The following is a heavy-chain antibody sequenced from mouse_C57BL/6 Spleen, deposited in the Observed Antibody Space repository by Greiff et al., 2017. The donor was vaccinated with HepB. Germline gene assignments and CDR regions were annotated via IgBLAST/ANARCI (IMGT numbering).Heavy chain of an antibody. CDR3: TSPHYYGSSYFDY. CDR1: GYTFTSYW. J-gene: IGHJ2*01. D-gene: IGHD1-1*01. CDR2: IYPGNSDT. Sequence: EVQLQQSGTVLARPGASVKMSCKTSGYTFTSYWMHWVKQRPGQGLEWIGAIYPGNSDTSYNQKFKGKAKLTAVTSASTAYMELSSLTNEDSAVYYCTSPHYYGSSYFDYWGQGTTLTVSS. V-gene: IGHV1-5*01.